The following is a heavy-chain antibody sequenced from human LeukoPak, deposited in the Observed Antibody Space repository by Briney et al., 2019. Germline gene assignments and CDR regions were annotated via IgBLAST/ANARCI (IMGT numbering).Heavy chain of an antibody. Sequence: GGSLRLSCAASGFTFSNYAMHWVRQAPGKGLEWVSLISSGGTYEYYADSVKGRFTISRDNSKNALYLQLNSLRAEDTAVYYCARDSTYYYDSGSSGPHYFDNWGQGTLVTVSS. CDR1: GFTFSNYA. V-gene: IGHV3-30*01. J-gene: IGHJ4*02. CDR3: ARDSTYYYDSGSSGPHYFDN. CDR2: ISSGGTYE. D-gene: IGHD3-10*01.